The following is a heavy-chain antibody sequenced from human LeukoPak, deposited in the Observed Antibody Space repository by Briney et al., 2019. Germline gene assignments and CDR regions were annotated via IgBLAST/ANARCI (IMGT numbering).Heavy chain of an antibody. J-gene: IGHJ4*02. CDR1: GFTFSSYG. CDR2: ISYDGSNR. Sequence: GGSLRLSCVASGFTFSSYGMHWVRQAPGKGLEWEAFISYDGSNRYYVDSVKSRFTISRDNSKNTLYLQMNSLRPEDTAVYYCAKVRGPGEVSGWYYFDSWGQGTLVTVSS. D-gene: IGHD6-19*01. CDR3: AKVRGPGEVSGWYYFDS. V-gene: IGHV3-30*18.